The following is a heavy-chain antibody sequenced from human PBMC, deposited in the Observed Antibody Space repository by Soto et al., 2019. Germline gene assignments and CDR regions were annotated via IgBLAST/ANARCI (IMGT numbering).Heavy chain of an antibody. V-gene: IGHV3-11*05. CDR2: ISSGSTYI. CDR1: GFTFSDYY. Sequence: QVQLVESGGGLVKPGGSLRLSCAASGFTFSDYYMSWIRQAPGQGLEWVSYISSGSTYIKYADSVKGRFNISRDNAKNALYLQMNSLRAEDTAVYYCARWVGNGYLAFWGQGTLVTVSS. CDR3: ARWVGNGYLAF. D-gene: IGHD2-8*01. J-gene: IGHJ4*02.